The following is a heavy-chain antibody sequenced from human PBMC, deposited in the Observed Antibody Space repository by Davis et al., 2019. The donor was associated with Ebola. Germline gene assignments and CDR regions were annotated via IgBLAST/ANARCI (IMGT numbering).Heavy chain of an antibody. J-gene: IGHJ5*02. D-gene: IGHD2-21*02. CDR1: GYTFTSYY. CDR2: INPSGGST. CDR3: ARDLGFSPLVTTGWFDP. Sequence: ASVKVSCKASGYTFTSYYMHWVRQAPGQGLEWMGIINPSGGSTSYAQKFQGRVTMTRDTSTSTAYMELSSLRSEDTAVYYCARDLGFSPLVTTGWFDPWGQGTLVTVSS. V-gene: IGHV1-46*01.